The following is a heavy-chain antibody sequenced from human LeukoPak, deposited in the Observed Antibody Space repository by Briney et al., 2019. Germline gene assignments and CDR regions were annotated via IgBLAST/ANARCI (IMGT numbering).Heavy chain of an antibody. CDR2: IYYSGST. V-gene: IGHV4-59*01. J-gene: IGHJ5*02. Sequence: SETLSLTCTVSGGSISSYHWSWIRQPPGKGLEWIGYIYYSGSTNYNPSLKSRVTISVDTSKNQFSLKLSSVTAADTAVYYCARSRITMVRGEHNWFDPWGQGTLVTVSS. CDR3: ARSRITMVRGEHNWFDP. D-gene: IGHD3-10*01. CDR1: GGSISSYH.